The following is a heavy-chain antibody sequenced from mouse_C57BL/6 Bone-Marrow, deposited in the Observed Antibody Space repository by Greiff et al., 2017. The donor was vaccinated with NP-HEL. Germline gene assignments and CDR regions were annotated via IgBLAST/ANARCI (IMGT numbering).Heavy chain of an antibody. Sequence: QVQLQQPGAELVKPGASVKLSCKASGYTFTSYWMHWVKQRPGRGLEWIGRIDPNRGGTKYNEKFKSKATLTVDKPSSTAYMQLSSLTSEDSAVYYYAREGGYDGGEYYLDYWGQGTTLTVSS. CDR2: IDPNRGGT. CDR3: AREGGYDGGEYYLDY. V-gene: IGHV1-72*01. J-gene: IGHJ2*01. D-gene: IGHD2-3*01. CDR1: GYTFTSYW.